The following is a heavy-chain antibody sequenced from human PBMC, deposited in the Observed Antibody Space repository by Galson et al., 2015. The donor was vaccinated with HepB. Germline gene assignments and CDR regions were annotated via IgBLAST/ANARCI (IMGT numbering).Heavy chain of an antibody. CDR1: GFSFSDYW. V-gene: IGHV3-7*03. D-gene: IGHD3-10*01. Sequence: SLRLSCAASGFSFSDYWMSWIRQAPGKRPEWVANIRYDEYEYYYADFVKGRFTISRDNARNSVFLQMSSLRRDDTAVYYCVRDRTYKGGNFFDFWGQGALVTV. J-gene: IGHJ4*02. CDR3: VRDRTYKGGNFFDF. CDR2: IRYDEYEY.